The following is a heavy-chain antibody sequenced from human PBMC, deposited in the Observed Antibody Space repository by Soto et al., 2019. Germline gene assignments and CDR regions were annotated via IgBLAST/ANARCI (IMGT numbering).Heavy chain of an antibody. CDR2: IIPIFGTA. V-gene: IGHV1-69*13. J-gene: IGHJ6*04. Sequence: ASVKVSCKASGGTFSSYAISWVRQAPGQGLEWMGGIIPIFGTANYAQKFQGRVTITADESTSTAYMELSSLRSEDTAVYYCASTPTIDYYYYGMDVWGKGTTVTVSS. CDR3: ASTPTIDYYYYGMDV. CDR1: GGTFSSYA. D-gene: IGHD1-26*01.